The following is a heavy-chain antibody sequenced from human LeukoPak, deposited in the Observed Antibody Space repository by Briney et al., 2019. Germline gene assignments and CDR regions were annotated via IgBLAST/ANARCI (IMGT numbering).Heavy chain of an antibody. CDR1: GGSFSSYY. CDR2: IYYSGST. V-gene: IGHV4-39*01. Sequence: SETLSLTCAVYGGSFSSYYWGWIRQPPGKGLEWIGSIYYSGSTYYNPSLKSRVTISVDTSKNQFSLKLSSVTAADTAVYYCARGRDRGATPDYWGQGTLVTVSS. CDR3: ARGRDRGATPDY. D-gene: IGHD1-26*01. J-gene: IGHJ4*02.